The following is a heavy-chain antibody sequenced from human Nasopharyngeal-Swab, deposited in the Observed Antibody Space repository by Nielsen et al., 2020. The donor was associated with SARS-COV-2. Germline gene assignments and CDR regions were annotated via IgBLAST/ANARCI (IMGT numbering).Heavy chain of an antibody. J-gene: IGHJ6*02. V-gene: IGHV3-9*01. Sequence: SLKISCAASGFTFDDYAMHWVRQAPGKGLEWVSGISWNSGSIGYADSVKGRFTISRDNAKNSLYLQMNSLRAEDTALYYCASGGHAYYYYYGMDVWGQGTTVTVSS. D-gene: IGHD2-15*01. CDR2: ISWNSGSI. CDR3: ASGGHAYYYYYGMDV. CDR1: GFTFDDYA.